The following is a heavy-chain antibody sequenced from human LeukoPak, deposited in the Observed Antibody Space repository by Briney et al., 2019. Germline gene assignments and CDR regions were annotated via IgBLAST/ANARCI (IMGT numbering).Heavy chain of an antibody. D-gene: IGHD3-22*01. CDR1: GFSFSGYS. J-gene: IGHJ4*02. CDR2: ISSSGSSI. Sequence: GGSLRLSCAASGFSFSGYSMNWVRQAPGKGLEWVSKISSSGSSIYYADSVKGRFTISRDNRKNTLYLQMNSLRAEDTAVYYCARTRTYSYDSSGHYYPTHFDYWGQGTLVTVSS. CDR3: ARTRTYSYDSSGHYYPTHFDY. V-gene: IGHV3-48*01.